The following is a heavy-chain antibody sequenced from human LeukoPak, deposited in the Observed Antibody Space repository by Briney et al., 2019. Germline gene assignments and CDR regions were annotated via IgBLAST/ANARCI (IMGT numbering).Heavy chain of an antibody. V-gene: IGHV3-21*01. CDR2: ISSSSSYI. J-gene: IGHJ4*02. CDR3: ARGYCSSTSCSYYFDY. Sequence: GGSLRLSCAASGFTFSSYSMYWVRQAPGKGLEWVSSISSSSSYIYYADSVKGRFTISRDNAKNSLYLQMNSLRAEDTAVYYCARGYCSSTSCSYYFDYWGQGTLVTVSS. D-gene: IGHD2-2*01. CDR1: GFTFSSYS.